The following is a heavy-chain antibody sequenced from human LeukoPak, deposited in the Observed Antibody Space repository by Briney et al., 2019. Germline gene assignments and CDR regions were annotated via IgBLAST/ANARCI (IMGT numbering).Heavy chain of an antibody. CDR1: GFTFSDYW. J-gene: IGHJ4*01. CDR2: ISQNGGEK. D-gene: IGHD6-13*01. CDR3: ARDGTAAGLYFDL. V-gene: IGHV3-7*01. Sequence: PGGSLRLSCAVSGFTFSDYWMNWVRKAPGKGLEWVASISQNGGEKSYVDSVKGRFTISRDNPKNSLYLQMSSLRAEETAVYYCARDGTAAGLYFDLWGQGPLSPSPQ.